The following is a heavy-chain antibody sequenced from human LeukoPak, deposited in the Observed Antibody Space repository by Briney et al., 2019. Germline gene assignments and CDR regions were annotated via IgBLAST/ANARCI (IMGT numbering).Heavy chain of an antibody. CDR1: GDSISSGDYY. Sequence: PSETLSLTCTVSGDSISSGDYYWSWIRQPPRKGLEWIGYIYHSGSIYYNASLKSRMTISVDTSKNQFSLRLTSVTAADTAVYYCARDFWSGSNAFDIWGQGTMVTVSS. CDR2: IYHSGSI. V-gene: IGHV4-30-4*01. CDR3: ARDFWSGSNAFDI. D-gene: IGHD3-3*01. J-gene: IGHJ3*02.